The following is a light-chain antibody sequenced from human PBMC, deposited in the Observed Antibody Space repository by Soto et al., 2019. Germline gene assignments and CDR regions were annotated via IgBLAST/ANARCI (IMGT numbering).Light chain of an antibody. V-gene: IGKV1-39*01. Sequence: DIQMTQSPSSLSASVGDRVTITCRASQSITNYLNWYQQKPGKAPKLLIYAASISQSGVPSRFSGSGSGTDFTLTISSLQPEDFATYYCQQSYSTPLTFGGGTKVEIK. CDR2: AAS. J-gene: IGKJ4*01. CDR1: QSITNY. CDR3: QQSYSTPLT.